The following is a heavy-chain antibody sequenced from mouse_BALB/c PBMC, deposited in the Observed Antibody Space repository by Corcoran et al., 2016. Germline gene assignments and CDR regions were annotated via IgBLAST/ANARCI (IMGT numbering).Heavy chain of an antibody. J-gene: IGHJ1*01. CDR3: AREAGHWYFDV. CDR2: INPYNDGT. CDR1: GYTFTSYV. D-gene: IGHD3-2*02. V-gene: IGHV1S136*01. Sequence: EVQLQQSGPELVKPGTSVKMSCKASGYTFTSYVMHWVKKKPGQGLEWIGYINPYNDGTKYNDKFKGKATLTSDRSSSKAYMELSSLPSEDAAVYYCAREAGHWYFDVGGAGTTVIVSS.